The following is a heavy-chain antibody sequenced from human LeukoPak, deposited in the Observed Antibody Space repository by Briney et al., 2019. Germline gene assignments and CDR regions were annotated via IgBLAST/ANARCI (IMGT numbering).Heavy chain of an antibody. CDR3: ARDPNHGAIDY. V-gene: IGHV3-7*01. D-gene: IGHD4/OR15-4a*01. CDR1: GFTFSSSW. CDR2: MNPDGTKK. Sequence: GGSLRLSCVASGFTFSSSWMSWVRQAPGKGLEWVADMNPDGTKKLYVDSVEGRFTISRDNAKNPVYLQINSLRVEDTAVYYCARDPNHGAIDYWGQGTLLTVSS. J-gene: IGHJ4*02.